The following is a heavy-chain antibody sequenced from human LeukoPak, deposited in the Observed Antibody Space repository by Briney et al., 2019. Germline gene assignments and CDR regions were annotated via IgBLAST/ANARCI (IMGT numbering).Heavy chain of an antibody. J-gene: IGHJ4*02. CDR2: INPNSGGT. V-gene: IGHV1-2*02. CDR3: ARDRGGATLYYFDY. CDR1: GYTFTGYC. Sequence: ASVKVSCKASGYTFTGYCMHWVRQAPGQGLEWMGWINPNSGGTNYAQKSQGRVTMTRDTSISTAYMELSRLRSDDTAVYYCARDRGGATLYYFDYWGQGTLVTVSS. D-gene: IGHD3-16*01.